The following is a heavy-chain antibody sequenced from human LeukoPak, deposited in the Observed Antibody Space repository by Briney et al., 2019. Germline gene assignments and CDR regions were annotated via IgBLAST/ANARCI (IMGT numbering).Heavy chain of an antibody. CDR3: AREGVVPAARFDP. CDR2: INPSGGST. Sequence: GESLKISCKGSGYSFTSYYMHWVRQAPGQGLEWMGIINPSGGSTSYAQKFQGRVTMTRDTSTSTVYMELSSLRPEDTAVYYCAREGVVPAARFDPWGQGTLVTVSS. CDR1: GYSFTSYY. V-gene: IGHV1-46*01. J-gene: IGHJ5*02. D-gene: IGHD2-2*01.